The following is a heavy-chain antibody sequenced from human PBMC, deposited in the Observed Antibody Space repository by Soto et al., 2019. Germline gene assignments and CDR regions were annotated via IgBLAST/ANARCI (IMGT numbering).Heavy chain of an antibody. V-gene: IGHV3-21*01. J-gene: IGHJ6*02. CDR1: GFTFSSYS. CDR2: ISSSSSYI. CDR3: ARDPPPSSSWYYYYYYGMDV. Sequence: GGSLRLSCAASGFTFSSYSMNWVRQAPGKGLEWVSSISSSSSYIYYADSVKGRFTISRDNAKNSLYLQMNSLRAEDTAVYYCARDPPPSSSWYYYYYYGMDVWGQGTTVTVS. D-gene: IGHD6-13*01.